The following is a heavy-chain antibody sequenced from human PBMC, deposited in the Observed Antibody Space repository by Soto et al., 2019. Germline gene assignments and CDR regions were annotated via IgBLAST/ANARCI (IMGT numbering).Heavy chain of an antibody. D-gene: IGHD1-26*01. J-gene: IGHJ4*02. V-gene: IGHV3-48*03. CDR2: ISSSSRTI. CDR1: GFSFSNYE. Sequence: EVQLVESGGGLVQPGGSLRLSCAASGFSFSNYEMNWVRQAPGKVLEWVSYISSSSRTIYYADSVRGRFTISRDNAKNSVYLQMNSLRAEDTAVYYCAREESFVDYWGQGTLVTVSS. CDR3: AREESFVDY.